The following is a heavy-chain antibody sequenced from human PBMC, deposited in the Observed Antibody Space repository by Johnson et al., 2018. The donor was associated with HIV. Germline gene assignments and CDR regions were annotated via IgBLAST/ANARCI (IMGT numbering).Heavy chain of an antibody. CDR1: GFTFSNAW. CDR3: ARELGYSSRAFGAFDI. D-gene: IGHD6-13*01. CDR2: IKSKPDGGTT. J-gene: IGHJ3*02. Sequence: VQLVESGGGLVTPGGSLRLSCAASGFTFSNAWMSWVRQAPGKGLEWVGRIKSKPDGGTTDYAAPVKGRFTISRDNSKNTLYLQMNSLRAEDTAVYYCARELGYSSRAFGAFDIWAQGTMVTVSS. V-gene: IGHV3-15*01.